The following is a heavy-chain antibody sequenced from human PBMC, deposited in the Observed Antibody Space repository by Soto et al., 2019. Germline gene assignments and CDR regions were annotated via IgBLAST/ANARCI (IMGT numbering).Heavy chain of an antibody. J-gene: IGHJ5*02. CDR3: ARGIRGVMSWFDP. Sequence: QVQLQESGPGLVKPSETLSLTCTVSGGSISSYYWSWIRQPPGKGLGRIGYIYYSGSTNYNPSLKGRVTISVDTSKNQFSLKLSSVTAADAAVYYCARGIRGVMSWFDPWGQGTLVTVSS. D-gene: IGHD3-10*01. V-gene: IGHV4-59*01. CDR1: GGSISSYY. CDR2: IYYSGST.